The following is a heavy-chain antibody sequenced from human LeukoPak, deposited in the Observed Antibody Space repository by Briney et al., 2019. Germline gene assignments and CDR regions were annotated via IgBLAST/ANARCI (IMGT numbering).Heavy chain of an antibody. Sequence: ASVKVSCKASGGTFSSYAISWVRQAPGQGLEWMGGIIPIFGTANYAQKFQGRVTITTDESTSTAYMELSSLRSEDTAVYYCASSYYDSSGYSIWFDPWGQGTLVTVSS. CDR3: ASSYYDSSGYSIWFDP. D-gene: IGHD3-22*01. CDR2: IIPIFGTA. J-gene: IGHJ5*02. CDR1: GGTFSSYA. V-gene: IGHV1-69*05.